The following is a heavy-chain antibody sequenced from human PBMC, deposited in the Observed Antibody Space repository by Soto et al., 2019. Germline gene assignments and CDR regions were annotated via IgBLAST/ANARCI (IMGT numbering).Heavy chain of an antibody. D-gene: IGHD3-10*01. CDR3: ARSMKGVVPHYYYYYYMDV. CDR1: GGSISSYY. V-gene: IGHV4-59*08. J-gene: IGHJ6*03. Sequence: SETLSLTCTVSGGSISSYYWSWIRQPPGKGLEWIGYIYYSGSTNYNPSLKSRVTISVDTSKNQFSLKLSSVTAADTAVYYCARSMKGVVPHYYYYYYMDVWGKGTTVTVSS. CDR2: IYYSGST.